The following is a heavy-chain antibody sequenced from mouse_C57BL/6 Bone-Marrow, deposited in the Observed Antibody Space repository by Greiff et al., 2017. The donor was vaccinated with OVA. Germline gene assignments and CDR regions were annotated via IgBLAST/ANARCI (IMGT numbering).Heavy chain of an antibody. V-gene: IGHV1-76*01. Sequence: VKLMESGAELVRPGASVKLSCKASGYTFTDYYINWVKQRPGQGLEWIARIYPGSGNTYYNEKFKGKATLTAEKSSSTAYMQLSSLTSEDSAVYFCARSFGNYWGQGTTLTVSS. J-gene: IGHJ2*01. D-gene: IGHD1-1*02. CDR1: GYTFTDYY. CDR2: IYPGSGNT. CDR3: ARSFGNY.